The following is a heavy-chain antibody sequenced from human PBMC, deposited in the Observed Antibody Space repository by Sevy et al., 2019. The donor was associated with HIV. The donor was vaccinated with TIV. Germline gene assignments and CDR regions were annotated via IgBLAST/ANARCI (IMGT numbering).Heavy chain of an antibody. CDR2: IEYEESTK. Sequence: GGSLRLSCAASRFDFSSYPMHWVRQAPGKGLEWVSVIEYEESTKYYGDSVRGRFTISRDNSKNTLYLQMNSLREEDTGVYYCARQGSSWTFDPWGQGTLVTVSS. CDR3: ARQGSSWTFDP. V-gene: IGHV3-30-3*01. CDR1: RFDFSSYP. D-gene: IGHD6-13*01. J-gene: IGHJ5*02.